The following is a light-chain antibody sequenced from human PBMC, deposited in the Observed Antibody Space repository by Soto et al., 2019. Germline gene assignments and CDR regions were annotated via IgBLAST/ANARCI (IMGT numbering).Light chain of an antibody. V-gene: IGLV2-14*01. CDR2: EVS. Sequence: QSALTQPASVSGSPGQSITISCTGTSSDVGGYNYVSWYQQHPGKAPKLIIYEVSNRPSGGSNRFSGSKSGNTASLTISGLQAEDGADYYCNSYTSKSTGVFGTGTKLTVL. J-gene: IGLJ1*01. CDR1: SSDVGGYNY. CDR3: NSYTSKSTGV.